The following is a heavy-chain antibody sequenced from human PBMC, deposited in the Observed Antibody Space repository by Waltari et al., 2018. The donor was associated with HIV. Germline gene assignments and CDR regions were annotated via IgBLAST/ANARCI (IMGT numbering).Heavy chain of an antibody. V-gene: IGHV3-33*06. CDR1: GFTFSSYG. D-gene: IGHD3-16*01. Sequence: QVYLMESGGGVVQPGGSLKLSCAASGFTFSSYGMHWVRQAPGKGWEWGAVIWSYGYNKFYADSVRGRFTFSRDNSKYTLSLQMNSRRAEDTALYYCVKERGPFNGFDIWGQGTMVTVSS. CDR2: IWSYGYNK. J-gene: IGHJ3*02. CDR3: VKERGPFNGFDI.